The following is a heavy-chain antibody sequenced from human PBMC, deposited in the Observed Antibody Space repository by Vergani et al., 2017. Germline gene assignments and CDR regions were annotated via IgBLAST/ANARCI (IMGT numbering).Heavy chain of an antibody. CDR3: ARGFLGFDFWSGPTLWYFDY. Sequence: QVQLQQWGAGLLKPSETLSLTCAVYGGSFSGYYWSWIRQPPGKGLEWIGEINHSGSTNYNPSLKSRVTISVDTSKKQFSLKLSSVTAADTAVYYCARGFLGFDFWSGPTLWYFDYWGQGTLVTVSS. J-gene: IGHJ4*02. V-gene: IGHV4-34*01. D-gene: IGHD3-3*01. CDR1: GGSFSGYY. CDR2: INHSGST.